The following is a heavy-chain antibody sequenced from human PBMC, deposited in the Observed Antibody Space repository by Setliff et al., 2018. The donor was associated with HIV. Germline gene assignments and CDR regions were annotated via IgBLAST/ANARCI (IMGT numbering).Heavy chain of an antibody. Sequence: SETLSLTCSVSGGPISSMTDYWGWIRQPPGKGLEWVGSMYHSGSTYYNPSLKSRVAMSIDTSKNHFSLKLRSVTAVDTAVYYCARSALWFGEADWYFDLWGRGALVTVSS. D-gene: IGHD3-10*01. J-gene: IGHJ2*01. V-gene: IGHV4-39*02. CDR1: GGPISSMTDY. CDR3: ARSALWFGEADWYFDL. CDR2: MYHSGST.